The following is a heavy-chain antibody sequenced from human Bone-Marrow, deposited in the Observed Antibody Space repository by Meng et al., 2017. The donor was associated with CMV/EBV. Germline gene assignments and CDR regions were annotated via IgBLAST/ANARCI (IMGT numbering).Heavy chain of an antibody. CDR3: ARIRVPASTQNWFDP. D-gene: IGHD2-2*01. CDR1: GGSISTNSYF. CDR2: LHYIGST. J-gene: IGHJ5*02. Sequence: SGGSISTNSYFWGWIRQPPGKGLEWIGSLHYIGSTYCNPSLKSRVTISGDTSKNQFSLKLNSVTAADTAVYYCARIRVPASTQNWFDPWGQGTLVTVSS. V-gene: IGHV4-39*07.